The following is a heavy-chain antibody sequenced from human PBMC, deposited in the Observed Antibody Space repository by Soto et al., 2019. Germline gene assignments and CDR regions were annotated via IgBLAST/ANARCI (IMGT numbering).Heavy chain of an antibody. V-gene: IGHV3-7*01. CDR3: ANDFVNGMAV. CDR1: GFTFSSYW. CDR2: IKQDGSEK. D-gene: IGHD3-3*01. Sequence: EVQLVESGGGLVQPGGSLRLSCAASGFTFSSYWMSWVRQAPGKGLEWVANIKQDGSEKYYVDSVKGRFTISRDNAKNSLYLKMNSRRAEDPAGYYCANDFVNGMAVWGQGTTVTASS. J-gene: IGHJ6*02.